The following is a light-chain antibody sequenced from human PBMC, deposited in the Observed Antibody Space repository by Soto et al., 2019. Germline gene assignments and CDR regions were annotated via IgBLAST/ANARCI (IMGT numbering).Light chain of an antibody. CDR2: GAS. CDR3: QHYDSLPIT. Sequence: DIVLPQSPGTLAFSPGARATLSCRASQSVSSSYLAWYQQKPGQPPRLLIYGASSRATGIPDRFSGSGSGTDFTLTISRLEPEDFAVFYCQHYDSLPITFGQGTRLEIK. V-gene: IGKV3-20*01. J-gene: IGKJ5*01. CDR1: QSVSSSY.